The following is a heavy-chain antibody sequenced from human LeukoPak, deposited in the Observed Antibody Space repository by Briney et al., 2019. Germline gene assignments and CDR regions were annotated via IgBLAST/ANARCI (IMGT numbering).Heavy chain of an antibody. CDR2: IYYSGGT. V-gene: IGHV4-59*01. Sequence: SETLSLTCPVSRGSINSFYWSWIRQPPGGGLEWIGSIYYSGGTNYNPSLKRRVTISVDASKNQFSLWLCSVTAADTAVYYCARLARLTLIRGVTGYHSLDVWGKGTKVTVSS. CDR3: ARLARLTLIRGVTGYHSLDV. CDR1: RGSINSFY. J-gene: IGHJ6*01. D-gene: IGHD3-10*01.